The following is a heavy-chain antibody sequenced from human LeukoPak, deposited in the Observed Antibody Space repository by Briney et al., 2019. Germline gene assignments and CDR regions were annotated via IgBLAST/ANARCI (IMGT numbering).Heavy chain of an antibody. J-gene: IGHJ4*02. Sequence: GSSVKVSCKASGGTFSSYAISWVRQAPGQGLEWMGGIIPIFGTANYAQKFQGRVTITADKSTSTAYMELSSLRSEDTAVYYCARATGAWDILTGRLWYFDYWGQGTLVTVSS. D-gene: IGHD3-9*01. CDR1: GGTFSSYA. CDR3: ARATGAWDILTGRLWYFDY. CDR2: IIPIFGTA. V-gene: IGHV1-69*06.